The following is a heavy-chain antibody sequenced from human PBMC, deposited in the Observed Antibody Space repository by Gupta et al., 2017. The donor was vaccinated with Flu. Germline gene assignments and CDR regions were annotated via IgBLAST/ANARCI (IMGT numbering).Heavy chain of an antibody. CDR3: SRGVGAFGDY. D-gene: IGHD3-10*01. J-gene: IGHJ4*02. V-gene: IGHV1-8*01. CDR2: MSPTSGKT. CDR1: GYSFTSFD. Sequence: QVQLVQSGAEVKKPGASVKVSCKASGYSFTSFDINWVRQATGQGLEWLGWMSPTSGKTGYAQKFQGRVSMTSDASISTAYMELSSLTSEDTAVYYCSRGVGAFGDYWGQGTLGTVSS.